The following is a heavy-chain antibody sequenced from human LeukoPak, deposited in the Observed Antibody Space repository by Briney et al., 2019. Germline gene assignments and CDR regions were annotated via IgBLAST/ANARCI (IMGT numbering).Heavy chain of an antibody. CDR2: INPSGGST. D-gene: IGHD6-19*01. V-gene: IGHV1-46*01. CDR1: GYTLTSYY. Sequence: ASVKVSCKASGYTLTSYYMHWVRQAPGQGLEWMGIINPSGGSTSYAQKFQGRVTMTRDMSTSTVYMELSSLRSEDTAVYYCARETEYSSGWPPTPFDPWGQGTLVTVSS. CDR3: ARETEYSSGWPPTPFDP. J-gene: IGHJ5*02.